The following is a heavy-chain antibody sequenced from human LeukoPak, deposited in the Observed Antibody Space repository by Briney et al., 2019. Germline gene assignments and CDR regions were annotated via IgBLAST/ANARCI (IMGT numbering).Heavy chain of an antibody. CDR2: IESNGNEK. V-gene: IGHV3-30*02. J-gene: IGHJ4*02. CDR3: ARGVTSWPQGPYHFDY. D-gene: IGHD2-2*01. CDR1: GFTFNDYA. Sequence: GGSLRLSCAVSGFTFNDYAMNWVRQAPGKGLEWVASIESNGNEKYSSDSLKGRFTISRDNSKNTLYLRMNTVRPEDTALFYCARGVTSWPQGPYHFDYWGQGILITVSS.